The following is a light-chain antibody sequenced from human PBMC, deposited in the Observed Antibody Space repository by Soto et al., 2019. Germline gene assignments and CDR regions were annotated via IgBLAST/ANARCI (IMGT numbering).Light chain of an antibody. Sequence: EIVLTQSPCSLSFSPGERGTLSCRASQSVASSHLAWYRQKPGQTPRLLIYDASSRATGIPDRISGSGSGTDFTLTISRLEPEDFAVYYCQQYGSAPFTFGPGTKVDIK. CDR1: QSVASSH. CDR2: DAS. J-gene: IGKJ3*01. V-gene: IGKV3-20*01. CDR3: QQYGSAPFT.